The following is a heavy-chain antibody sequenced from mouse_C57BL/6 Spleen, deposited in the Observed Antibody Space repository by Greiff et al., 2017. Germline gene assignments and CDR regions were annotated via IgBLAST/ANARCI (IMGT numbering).Heavy chain of an antibody. Sequence: EVQLQQSGPELVKPGASVKISCKASGYTFTDYYMNWVKQSHGKSLEWIGDINPNNGGTSYNQKFKGKATLTVYKSSSTAYMELRSLTSEDSAVYYCARRGLRYFDVWGTGTTVTVSS. V-gene: IGHV1-26*01. CDR1: GYTFTDYY. D-gene: IGHD3-1*01. CDR2: INPNNGGT. J-gene: IGHJ1*03. CDR3: ARRGLRYFDV.